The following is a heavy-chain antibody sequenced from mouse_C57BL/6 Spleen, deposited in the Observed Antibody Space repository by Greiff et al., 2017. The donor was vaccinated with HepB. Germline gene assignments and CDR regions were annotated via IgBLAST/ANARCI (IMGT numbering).Heavy chain of an antibody. V-gene: IGHV1-64*01. J-gene: IGHJ2*01. D-gene: IGHD1-2*01. Sequence: VQLQQSGAELVKPGASVKLSCKASGYTFTSYWMHWVKQRPGQGLEWIGMIHPNSGSTNYNEKCKSKATLTVDKSSSTAYMQLSSLTSEDSAVYYCAREEGLLRRDFDYWGQGTTLTVSS. CDR1: GYTFTSYW. CDR2: IHPNSGST. CDR3: AREEGLLRRDFDY.